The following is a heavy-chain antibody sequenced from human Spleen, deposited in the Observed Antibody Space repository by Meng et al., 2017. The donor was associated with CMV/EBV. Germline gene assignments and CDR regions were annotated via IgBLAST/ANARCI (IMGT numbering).Heavy chain of an antibody. CDR2: INTYSGGT. V-gene: IGHV1-2*02. CDR3: ARISGGYGDYVDAGYFDY. D-gene: IGHD4-17*01. Sequence: ASVKVSCKTSGYTFTVYYMHWVRQAPGQGLEWMGCINTYSGGTNYAQKFQGRVTMTRDTSISTAYMELSRLRSDDTAVYYCARISGGYGDYVDAGYFDYWGQGTLVTVSS. CDR1: GYTFTVYY. J-gene: IGHJ4*02.